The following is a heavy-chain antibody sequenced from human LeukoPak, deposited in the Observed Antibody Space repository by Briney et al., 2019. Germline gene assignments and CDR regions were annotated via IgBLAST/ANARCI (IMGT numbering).Heavy chain of an antibody. CDR1: GFTFSDPY. V-gene: IGHV3-72*01. Sequence: GGSLRLSCAASGFTFSDPYMDWFRQAPGKGLEWVGRTGNKVNSYTTQYAASVKGRFTISRDDSKNSLYLQMNSLKTEDTAVYYCARDLLGTRSIWGQGTMVTVSS. CDR3: ARDLLGTRSI. D-gene: IGHD3-16*01. CDR2: TGNKVNSYTT. J-gene: IGHJ3*02.